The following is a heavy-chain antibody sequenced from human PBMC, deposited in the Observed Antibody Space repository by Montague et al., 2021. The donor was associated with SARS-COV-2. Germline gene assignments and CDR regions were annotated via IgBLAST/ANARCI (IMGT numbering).Heavy chain of an antibody. CDR3: ARDGADYSFAYYHEMDV. D-gene: IGHD5-12*01. V-gene: IGHV4-4*07. CDR2: LYTSGST. CDR1: GASVRTYY. Sequence: SETLSPTCTVSGASVRTYYWSWIRQSAGKKLGWMGRLYTSGSTYXNPSFKSRVTMSLDTSKNLFSLNLSSMTAADTAVYYCARDGADYSFAYYHEMDVWGQGIAVTVSS. J-gene: IGHJ6*02.